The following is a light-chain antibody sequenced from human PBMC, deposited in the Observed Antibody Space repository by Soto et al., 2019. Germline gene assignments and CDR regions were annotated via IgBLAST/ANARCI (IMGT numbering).Light chain of an antibody. CDR2: GAS. J-gene: IGKJ5*01. Sequence: EIVLTQSPGTLSLSPGERATLSCRASHSVSSSYLAWYQQKPGQAPRLLIYGASSTATGIPDRFSGSGSGTDLTLPISRLEPEEFAVYYCQQYGSSPPIAFGQGTRLEI. V-gene: IGKV3-20*01. CDR1: HSVSSSY. CDR3: QQYGSSPPIA.